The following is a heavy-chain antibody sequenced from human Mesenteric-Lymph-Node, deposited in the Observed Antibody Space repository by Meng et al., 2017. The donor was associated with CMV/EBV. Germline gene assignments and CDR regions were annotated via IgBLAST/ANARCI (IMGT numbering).Heavy chain of an antibody. D-gene: IGHD3-10*01. CDR2: VSSYSGNT. CDR1: YIFTSHG. V-gene: IGHV1-18*04. Sequence: YIFTSHGFSWVRQAPGQGLEWMGWVSSYSGNTNYAQNVQGRVTMTTDTSTSTAYMELRSLRSDDTAVYFCARGGGTVVRAVDNWFDPWGQGTLVTVSS. J-gene: IGHJ5*02. CDR3: ARGGGTVVRAVDNWFDP.